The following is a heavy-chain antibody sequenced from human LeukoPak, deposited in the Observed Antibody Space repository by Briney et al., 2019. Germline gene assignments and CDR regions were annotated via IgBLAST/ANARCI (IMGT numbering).Heavy chain of an antibody. V-gene: IGHV4-59*01. Sequence: PSETLSLTSTVSGASISTYYWSWVRQSPGKGLEWIGYIYYTGSTNYNPSLKSRVTMSVDTSKNQFSLNLRSVTAADTAVYYCARDPHRAFDIWGQGTMVTVSS. CDR3: ARDPHRAFDI. CDR2: IYYTGST. J-gene: IGHJ3*02. CDR1: GASISTYY.